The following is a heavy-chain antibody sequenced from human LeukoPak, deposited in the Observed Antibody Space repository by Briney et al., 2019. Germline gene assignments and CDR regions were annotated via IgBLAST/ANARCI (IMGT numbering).Heavy chain of an antibody. Sequence: PGGSLRLSCAASGFTFSDYYMSWIRQAPGKGLEWVSYISSSGSTIYYADSVKGRFTISRDNAKNSLYLQMNSLRAEDTAVYYCARDRLRYFDWLLPLFDYWGQGTLVTVSS. CDR3: ARDRLRYFDWLLPLFDY. CDR1: GFTFSDYY. V-gene: IGHV3-11*01. J-gene: IGHJ4*02. CDR2: ISSSGSTI. D-gene: IGHD3-9*01.